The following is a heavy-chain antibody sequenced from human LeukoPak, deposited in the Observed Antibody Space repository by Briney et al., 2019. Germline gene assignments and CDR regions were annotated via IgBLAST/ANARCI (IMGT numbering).Heavy chain of an antibody. V-gene: IGHV4-39*02. CDR2: IHYSGST. CDR1: GGSISSSSSY. CDR3: AREVRTGYWPHVHYYYYMDV. J-gene: IGHJ6*03. Sequence: SETLSLTCTVSGGSISSSSSYWGWIRQPPGKGLEWIGSIHYSGSTYYNPSLKSRVTTAVDTSKNQFSLKLSSVAAADTAVYYCAREVRTGYWPHVHYYYYMDVWGKGTTVTVSS. D-gene: IGHD3/OR15-3a*01.